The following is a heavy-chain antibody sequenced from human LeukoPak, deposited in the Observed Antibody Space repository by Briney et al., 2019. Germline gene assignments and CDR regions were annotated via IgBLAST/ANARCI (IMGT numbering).Heavy chain of an antibody. CDR2: IYHSGST. Sequence: SETLSLTCAVSGGSISSSNWWSWVRQPPGKGLEWIGEIYHSGSTNYNPSLKSRVTISVDKSKNQFSLKLSSMTAADTAVYYCAKDTVKVAMIRRVPHYMDVWGKGTTVTIS. J-gene: IGHJ6*03. V-gene: IGHV4-4*02. D-gene: IGHD5-12*01. CDR1: GGSISSSNW. CDR3: AKDTVKVAMIRRVPHYMDV.